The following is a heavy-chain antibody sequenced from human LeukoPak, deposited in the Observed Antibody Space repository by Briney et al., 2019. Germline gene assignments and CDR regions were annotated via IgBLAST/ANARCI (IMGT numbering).Heavy chain of an antibody. V-gene: IGHV1-18*01. J-gene: IGHJ6*02. D-gene: IGHD1-26*01. Sequence: NTNYAQKLQGRVTMTTDTSTSTAYMELRSLRPDDTAVYYCARRRIVGATTSSYYYYYGMDVWGQGTTVTVSS. CDR2: NT. CDR3: ARRRIVGATTSSYYYYYGMDV.